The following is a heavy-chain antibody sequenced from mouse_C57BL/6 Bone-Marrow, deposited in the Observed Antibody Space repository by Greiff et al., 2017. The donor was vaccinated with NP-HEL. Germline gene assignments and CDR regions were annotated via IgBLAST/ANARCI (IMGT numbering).Heavy chain of an antibody. V-gene: IGHV1-52*01. J-gene: IGHJ3*01. CDR3: ARHGSRAFAY. D-gene: IGHD6-2*01. CDR1: GYTFTSYW. Sequence: QVQLQQPGAELVRPGSSVKLSCKASGYTFTSYWMHWVKQRPIQGLEWIGNIDPSDSETHYNQKFKDKATLTVDKSSSTAYMQLSSLTSEDAAVYYCARHGSRAFAYWGQGTLVTVSA. CDR2: IDPSDSET.